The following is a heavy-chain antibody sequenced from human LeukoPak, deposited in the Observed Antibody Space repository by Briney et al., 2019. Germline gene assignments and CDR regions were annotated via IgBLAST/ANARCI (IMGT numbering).Heavy chain of an antibody. CDR3: AREEYSSSIGRWFDP. J-gene: IGHJ5*02. D-gene: IGHD6-6*01. CDR2: IYTSGST. Sequence: PSQTLSLTCTVSGGSTSSGSYYWSWIRQPAGKGLEWIGRIYTSGSTNYNPSLKSRVTISVDTSKNQFSLKLSSVTAADTAVYYCAREEYSSSIGRWFDPWGQGTLVTVSS. CDR1: GGSTSSGSYY. V-gene: IGHV4-61*02.